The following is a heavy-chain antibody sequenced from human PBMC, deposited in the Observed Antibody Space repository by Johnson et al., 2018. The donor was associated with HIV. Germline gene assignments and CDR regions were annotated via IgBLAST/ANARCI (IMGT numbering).Heavy chain of an antibody. V-gene: IGHV3-13*01. Sequence: EVQLVESGGVVVQPGGSLRLSCAASGFTFDDYAMHWVRQAPGKGLEWVSAIGTDGDTYYPGSVKGRFTISRDNAKNSLYLQMNSLRAEDTAVYYCARDRGGPVRDDAFDIWGQGTMVTVSS. D-gene: IGHD3-10*01. CDR3: ARDRGGPVRDDAFDI. CDR2: IGTDGDT. J-gene: IGHJ3*02. CDR1: GFTFDDYA.